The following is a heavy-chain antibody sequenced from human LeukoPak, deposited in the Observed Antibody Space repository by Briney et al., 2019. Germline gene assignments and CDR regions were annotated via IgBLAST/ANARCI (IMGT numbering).Heavy chain of an antibody. D-gene: IGHD5-12*01. V-gene: IGHV4-39*07. Sequence: PSETLSLTCSVSGGSISSSSYYWVWIRQPPGKGLECIGSIFYSGRTYYNPSLKSRVTISVDTSKNQFSLKLSSVTAADTAVYYCARIKYSGPVDYWGQGTLVTVSS. CDR3: ARIKYSGPVDY. CDR1: GGSISSSSYY. CDR2: IFYSGRT. J-gene: IGHJ4*02.